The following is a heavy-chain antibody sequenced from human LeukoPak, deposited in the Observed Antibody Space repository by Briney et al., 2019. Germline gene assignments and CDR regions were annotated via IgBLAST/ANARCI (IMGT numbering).Heavy chain of an antibody. V-gene: IGHV3-53*01. CDR3: ARITGTTRYFDY. CDR2: IYSGGST. Sequence: GGSLRLSCAASGFTVSSNYMSWVRQAPGKGLEWLSVIYSGGSTYYADSVKGRFTISRDNSKNTLYLQMNSLRAEDTAVYYCARITGTTRYFDYWGQGTLVTVSS. D-gene: IGHD1-14*01. CDR1: GFTVSSNY. J-gene: IGHJ4*02.